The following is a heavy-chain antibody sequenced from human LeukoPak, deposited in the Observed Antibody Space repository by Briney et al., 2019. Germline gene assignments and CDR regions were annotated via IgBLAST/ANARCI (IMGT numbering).Heavy chain of an antibody. CDR3: ARSVQVYYYGMDV. CDR2: ISDSGANT. V-gene: IGHV3-23*01. CDR1: GFTFSTYA. D-gene: IGHD6-19*01. J-gene: IGHJ6*02. Sequence: TGGSLRLSCAASGFTFSTYAMSWVRQAPGKGLEWVSTISDSGANTYYADSVKGRFTISRDNAKNSLHLQMNSLRAEDTAVYYCARSVQVYYYGMDVWGQGTTVTVSS.